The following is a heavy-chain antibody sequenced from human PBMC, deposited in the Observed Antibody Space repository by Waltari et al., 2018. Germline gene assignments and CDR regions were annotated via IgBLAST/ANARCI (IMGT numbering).Heavy chain of an antibody. CDR3: ARDNGGGAEDY. CDR1: GGTFSSYA. CDR2: INTNTGNP. D-gene: IGHD3-10*01. J-gene: IGHJ4*02. V-gene: IGHV7-4-1*02. Sequence: QVQLVQSGAEVKKPGSSVKVSCKASGGTFSSYAISWVRQAPGQGLEWMGWINTNTGNPTYSQGFTGRFVFSLDTSVSTAYLQISSLKAEDTAVYYCARDNGGGAEDYWGQGTLVTVSS.